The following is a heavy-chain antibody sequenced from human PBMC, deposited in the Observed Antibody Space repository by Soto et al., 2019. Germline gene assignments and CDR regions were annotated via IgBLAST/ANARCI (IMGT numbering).Heavy chain of an antibody. CDR1: GYTFTSYG. D-gene: IGHD5-12*01. V-gene: IGHV1-18*04. CDR3: ARDRLLRYSGYEAHYYGMDV. CDR2: ISAYNGNT. Sequence: ASVKVSCKASGYTFTSYGISWVRQAPGQGLEWMGWISAYNGNTNYAQKLQGRVTMTTDTPTSTAYMELRSLRSDDTAVYYCARDRLLRYSGYEAHYYGMDVWRQRTTVTVSS. J-gene: IGHJ6*02.